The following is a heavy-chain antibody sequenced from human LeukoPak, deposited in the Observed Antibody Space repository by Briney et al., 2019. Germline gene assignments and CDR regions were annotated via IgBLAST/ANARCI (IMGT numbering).Heavy chain of an antibody. CDR3: ARGRYSSSWSNYYYYYGMDV. Sequence: PSETLSLTCTVSGGSISSSTYYWAWIRQPPGKGLEWIATIHHSGSTYYKPSLRSGVTISVDTSRNQFSLKLSSVTVADTAVYYCARGRYSSSWSNYYYYYGMDVWGQGTTVTVSS. V-gene: IGHV4-39*01. CDR1: GGSISSSTYY. CDR2: IHHSGST. D-gene: IGHD6-13*01. J-gene: IGHJ6*02.